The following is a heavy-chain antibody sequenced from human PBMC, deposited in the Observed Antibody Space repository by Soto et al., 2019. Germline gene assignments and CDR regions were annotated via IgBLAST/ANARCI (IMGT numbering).Heavy chain of an antibody. D-gene: IGHD3-10*01. CDR2: ISSSGSTI. V-gene: IGHV3-11*01. CDR3: AAVTMIRGIIGH. Sequence: GGSLRLSCVASGFTFSTYWMSWIRQAPGKGLEWVSYISSSGSTIYYADSVAGRFTVSRDNDKNSLYLQMNSLRAEDTAVYYCAAVTMIRGIIGHWGQGTLVTVSS. CDR1: GFTFSTYW. J-gene: IGHJ4*02.